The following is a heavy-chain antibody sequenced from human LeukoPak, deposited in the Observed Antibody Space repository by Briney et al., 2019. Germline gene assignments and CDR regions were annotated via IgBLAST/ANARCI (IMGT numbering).Heavy chain of an antibody. CDR2: INPNSGGT. CDR1: GYTFTSYY. V-gene: IGHV1-2*04. Sequence: ASVKVSCKASGYTFTSYYMHWVRQAPGQGLEWMGWINPNSGGTNYAQKFQGWVTMTRDTSISTAYMELRNLRSDDTAVYYCAKDNGSGSYYNLYYYGMDVWGQGTTVTVSS. D-gene: IGHD3-10*01. CDR3: AKDNGSGSYYNLYYYGMDV. J-gene: IGHJ6*02.